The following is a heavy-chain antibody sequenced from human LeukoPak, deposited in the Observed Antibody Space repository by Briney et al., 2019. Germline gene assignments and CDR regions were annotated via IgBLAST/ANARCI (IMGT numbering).Heavy chain of an antibody. CDR1: GGTFISYP. CDR3: ARVAQRDSNLYGMDV. V-gene: IGHV1-69*13. D-gene: IGHD4-11*01. Sequence: SVKVSCKASGGTFISYPISWVRQAPGQGLAWMGGIIPMFGTTSYALKFQGRFTITADESTSTAYMELSSLKSEDTAVYYCARVAQRDSNLYGMDVWGQGTTVTVSS. CDR2: IIPMFGTT. J-gene: IGHJ6*02.